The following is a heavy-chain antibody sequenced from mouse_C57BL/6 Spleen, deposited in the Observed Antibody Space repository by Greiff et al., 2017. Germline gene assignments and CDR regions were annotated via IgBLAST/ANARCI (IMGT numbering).Heavy chain of an antibody. J-gene: IGHJ1*03. CDR3: ARDGDGSSTDFDV. CDR1: GFTFSSYA. CDR2: ISDGGSYT. V-gene: IGHV5-4*01. Sequence: EVNLVESGGGLVKPGGSLKLSCAASGFTFSSYAMSWVRQTPEKRLEWVATISDGGSYTYYPDNVKGRFTISRDNAKNNLYLQMSHLKSEDTAMYYCARDGDGSSTDFDVWGTGTTVTVSS. D-gene: IGHD1-1*01.